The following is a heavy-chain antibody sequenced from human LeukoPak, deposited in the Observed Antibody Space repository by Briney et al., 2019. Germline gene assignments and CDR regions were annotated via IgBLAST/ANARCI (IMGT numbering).Heavy chain of an antibody. J-gene: IGHJ5*02. Sequence: SQTLSLTCAVSGGSISSGGYSWGWIRQPPGKGLEWIGYIYHSGSTYYNPSLKSRVTISVDRSKNQFSLKLSSVTAADTAVYYCARAAYYYDSSGYYYGWFDPWGQGTLVTVSS. CDR3: ARAAYYYDSSGYYYGWFDP. D-gene: IGHD3-22*01. CDR1: GGSISSGGYS. CDR2: IYHSGST. V-gene: IGHV4-30-2*01.